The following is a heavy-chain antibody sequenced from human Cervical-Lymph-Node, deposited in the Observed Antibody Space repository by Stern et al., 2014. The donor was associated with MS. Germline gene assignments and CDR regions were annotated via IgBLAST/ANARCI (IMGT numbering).Heavy chain of an antibody. CDR3: ARAPTVAIPGGICWFDP. V-gene: IGHV4-61*01. D-gene: IGHD2-2*01. CDR2: ISYRGIT. CDR1: GGPVSTENYY. J-gene: IGHJ5*02. Sequence: QLQLQESGPGLVKPSETLSLTCTVSGGPVSTENYYWSWIRQSPGKGLEWIGYISYRGITKYNPSLNSRVTMSVDTSKQQFFLRLTSATAADSAVYYCARAPTVAIPGGICWFDPWGQGTMVIVSS.